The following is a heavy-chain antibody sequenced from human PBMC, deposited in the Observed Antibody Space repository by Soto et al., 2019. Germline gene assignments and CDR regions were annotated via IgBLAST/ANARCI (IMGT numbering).Heavy chain of an antibody. Sequence: EVKLVEYGGKLVQPGGSLRLSCAASGFTFSGYGMNWVRQAPGKGLEWVSYISNAASSIYYADSVKGRFTVSRDNAKGSLYLQMDSLRAEDTAVYYCARGDWSSGYWGQGTLVTVSS. D-gene: IGHD1-1*01. J-gene: IGHJ4*02. V-gene: IGHV3-48*01. CDR1: GFTFSGYG. CDR3: ARGDWSSGY. CDR2: ISNAASSI.